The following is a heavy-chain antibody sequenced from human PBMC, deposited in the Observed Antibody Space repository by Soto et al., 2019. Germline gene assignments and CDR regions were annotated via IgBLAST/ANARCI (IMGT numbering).Heavy chain of an antibody. CDR2: IIPIFGTA. V-gene: IGHV1-69*13. CDR1: GGTFSSYA. Sequence: GASVKVSCKASGGTFSSYAISWVRQAPGQGLEWMGGIIPIFGTANYAQKFQGRVTITADESTSTAYMELSSLRSEDTAVYYCARGDYVYYYYGMDVWGQGTTVTVSS. D-gene: IGHD4-17*01. CDR3: ARGDYVYYYYGMDV. J-gene: IGHJ6*02.